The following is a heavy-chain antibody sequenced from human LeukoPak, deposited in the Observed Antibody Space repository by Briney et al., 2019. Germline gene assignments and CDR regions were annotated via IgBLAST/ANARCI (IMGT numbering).Heavy chain of an antibody. D-gene: IGHD3-10*01. V-gene: IGHV1-24*01. Sequence: ASVKVSCKVSGYTLTELSMHWVRQAPGKGLEWMGGFDPEDGETIYAQKFQGRVTMTEDTSTDTAYMELSSLRSEDTAVYYCATDVYYYGSGSYYKGYWGQGTLVTVSS. CDR1: GYTLTELS. CDR3: ATDVYYYGSGSYYKGY. J-gene: IGHJ4*02. CDR2: FDPEDGET.